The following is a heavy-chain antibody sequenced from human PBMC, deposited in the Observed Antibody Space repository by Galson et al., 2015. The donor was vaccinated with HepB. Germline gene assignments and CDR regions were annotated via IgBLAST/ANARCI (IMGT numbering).Heavy chain of an antibody. D-gene: IGHD4-17*01. CDR2: IYYSGST. CDR3: ARPGGVTTRNGWFDP. J-gene: IGHJ5*02. CDR1: GGSISSSSYY. Sequence: SETLSLTCTVSGGSISSSSYYWGWIRQPPGKGLEWIGSIYYSGSTYYNPSLKSRVTISVDTSKNQFSLKLSSVTAADTAVYYCARPGGVTTRNGWFDPWGQGTLVTVSS. V-gene: IGHV4-39*01.